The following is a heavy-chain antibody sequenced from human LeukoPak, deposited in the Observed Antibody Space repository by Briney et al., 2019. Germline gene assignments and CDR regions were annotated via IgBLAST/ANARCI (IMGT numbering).Heavy chain of an antibody. CDR3: ARDKLGYCSSTSCASRGFDY. J-gene: IGHJ4*02. Sequence: SQTLSLTCTVSGGSISSGSYYWSWIRQPAGKGLEWIGRIYTSGSTNYNPSLKSRVTISVDTSKNQFSLKLSSVTAADTAVYYCARDKLGYCSSTSCASRGFDYWGQGTLVTVSS. CDR1: GGSISSGSYY. D-gene: IGHD2-2*01. V-gene: IGHV4-61*02. CDR2: IYTSGST.